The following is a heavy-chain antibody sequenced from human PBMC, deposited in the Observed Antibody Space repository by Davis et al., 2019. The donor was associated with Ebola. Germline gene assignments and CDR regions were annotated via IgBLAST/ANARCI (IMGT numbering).Heavy chain of an antibody. D-gene: IGHD5-18*01. CDR3: ARGWLRGDMDV. Sequence: LRLSCAISGDSVSSGGWNWIRQSPSRGLEWLGRTYYSSKWYYDYAVSVKSRITINPDTSKNQFSLQLNSVTPEDTALYYCARGWLRGDMDVWGEGTTVTVSS. J-gene: IGHJ6*04. V-gene: IGHV6-1*01. CDR1: GDSVSSGG. CDR2: TYYSSKWYY.